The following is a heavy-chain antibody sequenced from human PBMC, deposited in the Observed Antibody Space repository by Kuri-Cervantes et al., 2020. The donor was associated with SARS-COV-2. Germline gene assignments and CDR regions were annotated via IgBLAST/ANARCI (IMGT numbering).Heavy chain of an antibody. D-gene: IGHD6-19*01. CDR3: ATGLSSGWYYANSGHYFDY. Sequence: ETLSLTCAASGFTFSSYSMNWVRQAPEKGLEWVSYISSSSSYKYYADSVKGRFTISRDNSKNTLYLQMNSLRAEDTAVYYCATGLSSGWYYANSGHYFDYWGQGTLVTVSS. CDR2: ISSSSSYK. CDR1: GFTFSSYS. J-gene: IGHJ4*02. V-gene: IGHV3-21*01.